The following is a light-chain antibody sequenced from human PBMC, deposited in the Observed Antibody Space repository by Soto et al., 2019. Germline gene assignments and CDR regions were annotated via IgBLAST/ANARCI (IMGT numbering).Light chain of an antibody. V-gene: IGKV3-15*01. CDR1: QNVGSN. Sequence: EMVLTQSPVTLSVSPGERATLSCRASQNVGSNLAWYQQNPGQAPRLLIYGASTRATGIPGRFSGSGSGTAFTLTISSLQPEDFAVYFCQQYNQWPSLTFGQGTKVEIK. CDR3: QQYNQWPSLT. J-gene: IGKJ1*01. CDR2: GAS.